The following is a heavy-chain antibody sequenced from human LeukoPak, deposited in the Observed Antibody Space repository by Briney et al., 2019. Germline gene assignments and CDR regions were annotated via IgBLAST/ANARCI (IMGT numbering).Heavy chain of an antibody. CDR1: GYTFTGYY. CDR2: INPNSGGT. Sequence: ASVKVSCKASGYTFTGYYMHWVRQAPGQGLEWMGWINPNSGGTNNAQKFQGRVTMTGDTSISTAYMELSRLRSDDTAVYYCARDPVGDGYNFNWFDPWGQGTQVTVSS. CDR3: ARDPVGDGYNFNWFDP. D-gene: IGHD5-24*01. J-gene: IGHJ5*02. V-gene: IGHV1-2*02.